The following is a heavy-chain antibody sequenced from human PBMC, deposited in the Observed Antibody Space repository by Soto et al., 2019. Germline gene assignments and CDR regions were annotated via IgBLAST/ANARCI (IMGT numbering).Heavy chain of an antibody. J-gene: IGHJ4*02. CDR2: IYYSGST. V-gene: IGHV4-61*08. Sequence: SETLSLTCTVSGGSISSGDYYWSWIRQPPVRGLEWIGYIYYSGSTNYNPSLKSRVTISVDTSKNQFSLKLNSMTAADTAVYYCARHNYGSGSTYFDYWGQGTLVTVSS. CDR1: GGSISSGDYY. CDR3: ARHNYGSGSTYFDY. D-gene: IGHD3-10*01.